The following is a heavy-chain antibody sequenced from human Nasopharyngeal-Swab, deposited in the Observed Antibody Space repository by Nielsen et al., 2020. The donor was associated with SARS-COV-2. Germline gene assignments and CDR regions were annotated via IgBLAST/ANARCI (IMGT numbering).Heavy chain of an antibody. V-gene: IGHV3-7*01. Sequence: GGSLRLSCAASGFTFSSYAMHWVRQAPGKGLEWVANIKQDGSEKYYVDSVKGRFTISRDNAKNSLYLQMNSLRAEDTAVYYCAARYSSSWWDAFDIWGQGTMVTVSS. CDR1: GFTFSSYA. CDR2: IKQDGSEK. CDR3: AARYSSSWWDAFDI. J-gene: IGHJ3*02. D-gene: IGHD6-13*01.